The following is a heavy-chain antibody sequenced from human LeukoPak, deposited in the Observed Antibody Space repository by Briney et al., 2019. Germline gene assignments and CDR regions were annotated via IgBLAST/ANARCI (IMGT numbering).Heavy chain of an antibody. CDR2: IKQDGSEK. V-gene: IGHV3-7*01. CDR1: GFTFGSYW. J-gene: IGHJ4*02. CDR3: ARSRHYYDSSGYYPGPYYFDY. Sequence: GGSLRLSCAASGFTFGSYWMTWVRQAPGKGLEWVANIKQDGSEKYYVDSVKGRFTISRDNAKNSLYLQMNSLRAEDTAVYYCARSRHYYDSSGYYPGPYYFDYWGQGTLVTVSS. D-gene: IGHD3-22*01.